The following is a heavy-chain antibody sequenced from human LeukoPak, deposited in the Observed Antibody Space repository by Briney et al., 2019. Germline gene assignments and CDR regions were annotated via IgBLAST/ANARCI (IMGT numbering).Heavy chain of an antibody. D-gene: IGHD6-19*01. J-gene: IGHJ4*02. CDR3: ARGVRYSSGWYYFDS. Sequence: ASVKVSCKASGYTFTDYYMHWVRQAPGQGLEWMGRINPNTGGINCAQKFQGSVTMTRDTSINTAYMELNMLRSDDTAVYYCARGVRYSSGWYYFDSWGQGTLVTVSS. CDR1: GYTFTDYY. V-gene: IGHV1-2*06. CDR2: INPNTGGI.